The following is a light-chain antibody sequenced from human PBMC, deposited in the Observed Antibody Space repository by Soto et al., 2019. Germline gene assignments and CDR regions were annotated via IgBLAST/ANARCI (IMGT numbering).Light chain of an antibody. CDR1: QSVSSN. Sequence: EMVLTQSPATLSVSPGERATLSCRASQSVSSNLAWYQHKPGQAPRLLIYGASTRATGIPARFSGSGSGTEFTLTINSLQSEDFAVYYCQHFNNWPLTFGGGTKVGI. J-gene: IGKJ4*01. CDR2: GAS. CDR3: QHFNNWPLT. V-gene: IGKV3-15*01.